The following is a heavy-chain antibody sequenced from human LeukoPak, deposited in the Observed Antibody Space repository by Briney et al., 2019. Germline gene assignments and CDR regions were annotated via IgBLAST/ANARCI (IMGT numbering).Heavy chain of an antibody. CDR2: ISTSGGST. V-gene: IGHV3-23*01. CDR1: GFTSSSYA. D-gene: IGHD3-10*01. J-gene: IGHJ4*02. Sequence: GGSLRLSCAASGFTSSSYAMSWVRQAPGKGLEWVSGISTSGGSTNHADSVKGRFIISRDNSKNTLYLQMNSLRTEDTAVYYCAKYPRELPSSDYWGQGTLVTVSS. CDR3: AKYPRELPSSDY.